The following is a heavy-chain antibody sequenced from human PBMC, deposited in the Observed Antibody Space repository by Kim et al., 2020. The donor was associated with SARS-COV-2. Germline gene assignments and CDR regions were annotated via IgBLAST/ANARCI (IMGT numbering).Heavy chain of an antibody. J-gene: IGHJ4*02. CDR2: IIPILGIA. CDR1: GGTFSSYA. V-gene: IGHV1-69*04. Sequence: SVKVSCKASGGTFSSYAISWVRQAPGQGLEWMGRIIPILGIANYAQKFQGRVTITADKSTSTAYMELSSLRSEDTAVYYCATYIGGANHDYWGQGTLVTVSS. D-gene: IGHD1-26*01. CDR3: ATYIGGANHDY.